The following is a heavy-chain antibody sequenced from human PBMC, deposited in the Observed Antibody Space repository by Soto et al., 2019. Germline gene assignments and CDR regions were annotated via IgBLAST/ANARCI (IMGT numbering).Heavy chain of an antibody. Sequence: EVQLVESGGGLVQPGGSLRLSCAASVFSFSSFSMNWVRQAPGKGLEWVSYIGSSGSTIYYADSVKGRFTISRDKAKNSVYLQMNSLIADDTAVYYCARGLGPDVWGKGTTVTVSS. D-gene: IGHD1-26*01. J-gene: IGHJ6*04. CDR3: ARGLGPDV. CDR1: VFSFSSFS. CDR2: IGSSGSTI. V-gene: IGHV3-48*01.